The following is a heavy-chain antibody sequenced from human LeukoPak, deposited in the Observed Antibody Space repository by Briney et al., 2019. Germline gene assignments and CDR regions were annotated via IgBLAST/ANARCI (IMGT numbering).Heavy chain of an antibody. Sequence: WASVKVSCKASGYTFTSYYMHWVRQAPGQGLEWMGIINPSGGSTSYAQKFQGRVTMTRDTSVSTACMELSRVRSDDTAVYYCARDPSGIESFDYWGQGTLVTVSS. CDR1: GYTFTSYY. J-gene: IGHJ4*02. CDR2: INPSGGST. V-gene: IGHV1-46*01. D-gene: IGHD3-10*01. CDR3: ARDPSGIESFDY.